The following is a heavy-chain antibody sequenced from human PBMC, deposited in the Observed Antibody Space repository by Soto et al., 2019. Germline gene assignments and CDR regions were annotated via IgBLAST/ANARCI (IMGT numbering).Heavy chain of an antibody. Sequence: SVKVSCKASGFTFTSSAVQWVRQARGQRLEWIGWIVVGSGNTNYAQKFQERVTITRDMSTSTAYMGLSSLRSEDTAVYYCAARPSVENYGMDVWGQGTTVTVSS. CDR1: GFTFTSSA. CDR3: AARPSVENYGMDV. D-gene: IGHD2-15*01. CDR2: IVVGSGNT. J-gene: IGHJ6*02. V-gene: IGHV1-58*01.